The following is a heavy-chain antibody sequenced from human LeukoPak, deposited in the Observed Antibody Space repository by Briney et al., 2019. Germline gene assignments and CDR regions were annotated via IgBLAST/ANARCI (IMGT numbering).Heavy chain of an antibody. CDR2: APHDGNSP. CDR3: VRQTLGASGLDR. Sequence: QPGGSLRLSCAVSGFRFNAHHMHWVRQAPNRGLEWVAVAPHDGNSPLYAASVNGRFTISRDNSRDTLFLHMDSLRVDDTAIYYCVRQTLGASGLDRWGQGVLVTVSS. V-gene: IGHV3-30*03. D-gene: IGHD1-14*01. CDR1: GFRFNAHH. J-gene: IGHJ4*02.